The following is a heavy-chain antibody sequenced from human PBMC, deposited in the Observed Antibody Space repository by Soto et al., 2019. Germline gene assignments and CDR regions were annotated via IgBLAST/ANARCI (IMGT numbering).Heavy chain of an antibody. J-gene: IGHJ5*02. CDR1: GGSFSGYY. V-gene: IGHV4-34*01. CDR2: INHSGST. D-gene: IGHD3-22*01. Sequence: PSETLSLTCAVYGGSFSGYYWSWIRQPPWKGLEWIGEINHSGSTNYNPSLKSRVTISVDTSKNQFSLKLSSVTAADTAVYYCARVRSFTMIVASWFDPWGQGTLVTVSS. CDR3: ARVRSFTMIVASWFDP.